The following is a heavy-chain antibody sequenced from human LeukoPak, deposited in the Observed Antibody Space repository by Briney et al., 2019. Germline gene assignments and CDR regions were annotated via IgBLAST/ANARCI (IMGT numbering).Heavy chain of an antibody. J-gene: IGHJ5*02. CDR1: GGSFSGYY. CDR3: ARAVTYFYGSVTYDWFDP. CDR2: INHSGST. D-gene: IGHD3-10*01. Sequence: SETLSLTCAVYGGSFSGYYWSWIRQPPGKGLEWIGEINHSGSTNYNPSLKSRVTISVDTSKNQFSLKLSSVTAADTAMYYCARAVTYFYGSVTYDWFDPWGQGTLVTVSS. V-gene: IGHV4-34*01.